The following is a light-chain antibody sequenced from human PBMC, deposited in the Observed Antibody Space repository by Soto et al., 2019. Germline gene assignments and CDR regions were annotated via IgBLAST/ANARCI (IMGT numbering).Light chain of an antibody. V-gene: IGKV3-20*01. CDR2: GAS. J-gene: IGKJ4*01. CDR1: QSVSSSS. CDR3: QQYGTSPSLT. Sequence: EIVLTQSPGTLSLSPGERATLSCRASQSVSSSSLAWYQQIPGQPPRLLIYGASSRATGIPDRFSGSGSGTDFTLTISRVEPEDFAVYYCQQYGTSPSLTFGGGTKVDIK.